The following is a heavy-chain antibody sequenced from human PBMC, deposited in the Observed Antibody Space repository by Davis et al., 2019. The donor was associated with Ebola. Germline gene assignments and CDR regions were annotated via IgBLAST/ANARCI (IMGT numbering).Heavy chain of an antibody. Sequence: SETLSLTCTVSGGSISSSSYYWGWIRQPPGKGLEWIGSIYYSGSTYYNPSLKSRVTISVDTSKNQFSLKLSSVTAADTAVYYCSRTIFGVVINYGMDVWGKGTTVTVSS. V-gene: IGHV4-39*01. CDR3: SRTIFGVVINYGMDV. CDR1: GGSISSSSYY. J-gene: IGHJ6*04. CDR2: IYYSGST. D-gene: IGHD3-3*01.